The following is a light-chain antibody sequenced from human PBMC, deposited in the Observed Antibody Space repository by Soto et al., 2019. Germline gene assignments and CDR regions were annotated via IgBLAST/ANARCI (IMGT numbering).Light chain of an antibody. CDR3: QQTHSAPRT. CDR2: GAS. CDR1: ASVSRF. Sequence: DIQMTQSPSSLSASVGDGVTITCRASASVSRFLNWYQQKPGKAPHLLMIGASTVQEGVPSRFSGSGSGTEFTLTISSVQPEDFATYYCQQTHSAPRTFGQGTRLDIK. J-gene: IGKJ1*01. V-gene: IGKV1-39*01.